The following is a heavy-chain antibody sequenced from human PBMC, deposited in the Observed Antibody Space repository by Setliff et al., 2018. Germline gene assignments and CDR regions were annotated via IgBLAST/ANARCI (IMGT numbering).Heavy chain of an antibody. V-gene: IGHV4-38-2*02. CDR1: GFSISSGYF. D-gene: IGHD1-1*01. Sequence: PSETLSLTCTVSGFSISSGYFWGWIRQPPGKGLEWIGTISHGGSTYYNPSLKSRVTISVDTSKNQFSLRRTSVTAADTAVYYCARGGGNEAWFDPWGQGTLVTVSS. CDR3: ARGGGNEAWFDP. CDR2: ISHGGST. J-gene: IGHJ5*02.